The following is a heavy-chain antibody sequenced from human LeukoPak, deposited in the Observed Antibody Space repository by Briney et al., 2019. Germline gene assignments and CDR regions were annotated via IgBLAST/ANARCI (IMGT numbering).Heavy chain of an antibody. CDR2: IYYSGTT. Sequence: PSETLSLTCSVSGGSIRSRSYYWGWIRQPPGKGLEWIGSIYYSGTTYYNPSLKNRVTISGDTSKNQFSLKLSSVTAADTAVYYCARVSGGYVEALDYWGQGTLVTVSS. J-gene: IGHJ4*02. CDR3: ARVSGGYVEALDY. D-gene: IGHD5-12*01. V-gene: IGHV4-39*01. CDR1: GGSIRSRSYY.